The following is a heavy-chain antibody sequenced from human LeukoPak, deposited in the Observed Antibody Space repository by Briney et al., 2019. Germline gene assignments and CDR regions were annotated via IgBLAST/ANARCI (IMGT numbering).Heavy chain of an antibody. CDR1: GFTFSISW. CDR3: ARDAGWGYYDL. J-gene: IGHJ4*02. CDR2: IDKHGNGK. D-gene: IGHD1-26*01. Sequence: GGSLWLSCVASGFTFSISWVTWVRQAPGKGLEWVANIDKHGNGKYYVDSVKGRFAVSRDYASNSVFLQMDSLRAEDTSVYYCARDAGWGYYDLWGQGTPVTVSS. V-gene: IGHV3-7*01.